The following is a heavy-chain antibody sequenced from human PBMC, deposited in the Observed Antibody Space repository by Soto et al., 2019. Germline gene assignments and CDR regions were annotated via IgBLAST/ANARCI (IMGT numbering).Heavy chain of an antibody. D-gene: IGHD3-3*01. J-gene: IGHJ6*03. CDR2: ISAYNGNT. CDR1: GHTFTSYG. Sequence: ASVKVSCKASGHTFTSYGISWVRQAPGQGLEWMGWISAYNGNTNYAQKLQGRVTMTTDTSTSTAYMELRSLRSDDTAVYYCARNFIDIPDFASYYYYYYMDVWGKGTTVTVSS. CDR3: ARNFIDIPDFASYYYYYYMDV. V-gene: IGHV1-18*01.